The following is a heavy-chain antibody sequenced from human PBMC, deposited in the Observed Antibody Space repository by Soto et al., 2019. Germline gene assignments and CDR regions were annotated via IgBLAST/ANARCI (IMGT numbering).Heavy chain of an antibody. CDR2: ISGSGGST. D-gene: IGHD4-4*01. Sequence: GGSLRLSCAASGFTFSSYAMSWVRQAPGKGLEWVSAISGSGGSTYYADSVKGRFTISRDNSKNTLYLQMNIQRAEDTAVYYCAKVPRVTDYYYYYMDVWGKGTTVTVSS. CDR3: AKVPRVTDYYYYYMDV. CDR1: GFTFSSYA. V-gene: IGHV3-23*01. J-gene: IGHJ6*03.